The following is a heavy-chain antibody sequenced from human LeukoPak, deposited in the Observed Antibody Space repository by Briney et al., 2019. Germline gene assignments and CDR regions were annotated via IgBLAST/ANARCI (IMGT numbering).Heavy chain of an antibody. CDR1: GFTFSDYC. CDR3: HKRAVTIDFDY. Sequence: GGSLRLSCAASGFTFSDYCMSWVRQAPGKGLEWVSNIKRDGSEKYYVDSVKGRFTISRDNAKNSLYLQMNSLRAADTAVYYCHKRAVTIDFDYWGQGPLVTVSS. CDR2: IKRDGSEK. J-gene: IGHJ4*02. D-gene: IGHD6-19*01. V-gene: IGHV3-7*01.